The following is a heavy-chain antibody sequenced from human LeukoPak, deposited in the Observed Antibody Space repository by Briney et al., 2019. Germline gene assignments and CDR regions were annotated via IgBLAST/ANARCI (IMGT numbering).Heavy chain of an antibody. CDR1: GFTFSSYA. CDR2: ISGSGGST. J-gene: IGHJ4*02. CDR3: AKLRTIFGVVSRHFDY. V-gene: IGHV3-23*01. D-gene: IGHD3-3*01. Sequence: GGSLRLSCAASGFTFSSYAMSWVRQAPGKGLEWVSAISGSGGSTYYADSVKGRFTISRDNSKNTLYLQMNSLRAEDTAVYYCAKLRTIFGVVSRHFDYWGQGTLVTVSS.